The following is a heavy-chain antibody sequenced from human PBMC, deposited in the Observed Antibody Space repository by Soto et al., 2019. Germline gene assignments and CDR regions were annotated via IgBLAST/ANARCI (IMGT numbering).Heavy chain of an antibody. V-gene: IGHV3-23*01. J-gene: IGHJ4*02. Sequence: LRLSCAASGFTFSSYTMSWVRQVPGKGLEWVSAISGSGGSTYYADSVKGRFTISRDNSKKTLYLRMNSLRVEDTAEYYCARVGSSTWYNFDYWGQGTLVTVSS. CDR3: ARVGSSTWYNFDY. D-gene: IGHD6-13*01. CDR1: GFTFSSYT. CDR2: ISGSGGST.